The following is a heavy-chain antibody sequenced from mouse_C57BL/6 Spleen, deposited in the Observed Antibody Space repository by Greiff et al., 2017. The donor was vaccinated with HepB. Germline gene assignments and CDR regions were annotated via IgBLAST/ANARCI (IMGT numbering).Heavy chain of an antibody. CDR2: INPNYGTT. V-gene: IGHV1-39*01. D-gene: IGHD1-1*01. Sequence: VQLKQSGPELVKPGASVKISCKASGYSFTDYNMNWVKQSNGKSLEWIGVINPNYGTTSYNQKFKGKATLTVDQSSSTAYMQLNSLTSEDSAVYYCARSRITTVVPYFDYWGQGTTLTVSS. J-gene: IGHJ2*01. CDR1: GYSFTDYN. CDR3: ARSRITTVVPYFDY.